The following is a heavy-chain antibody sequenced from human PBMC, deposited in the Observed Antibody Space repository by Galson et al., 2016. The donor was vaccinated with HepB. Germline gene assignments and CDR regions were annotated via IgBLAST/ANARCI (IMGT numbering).Heavy chain of an antibody. D-gene: IGHD2-21*01. V-gene: IGHV4-30-4*08. CDR3: ARGASVIDAFDI. J-gene: IGHJ3*02. CDR2: IYYSGST. Sequence: SWARQPPGKGLEWIGYIYYSGSTSYNSSLESRLSISVDTSKNQVSLKLSSVTAADTAVYYCARGASVIDAFDIWGQGTMVTVSS.